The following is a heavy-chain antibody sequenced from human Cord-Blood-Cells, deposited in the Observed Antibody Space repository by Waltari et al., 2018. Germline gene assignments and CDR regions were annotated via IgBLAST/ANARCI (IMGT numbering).Heavy chain of an antibody. CDR1: GFTFSSYA. Sequence: GRSLRLSCAASGFTFSSYAMHWVRQAPGKGLEWVAVISYDGSNKYYADSVKGRFTISRDNSKNTLYLQMNSLRAEDTAVYYCARDRNTFVNTAMVDAFGIWVPGTMVTVSS. CDR2: ISYDGSNK. D-gene: IGHD5-18*01. J-gene: IGHJ3*02. CDR3: ARDRNTFVNTAMVDAFGI. V-gene: IGHV3-30-3*01.